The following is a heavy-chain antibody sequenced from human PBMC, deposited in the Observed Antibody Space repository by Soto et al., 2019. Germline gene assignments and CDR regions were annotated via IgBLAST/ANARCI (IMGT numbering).Heavy chain of an antibody. CDR1: GYTFTSYA. D-gene: IGHD6-13*01. Sequence: QVQLVQSGAEEKKPGASVKVSCKASGYTFTSYAMHWVRQAPGQRLEWMGWINAGNGNTKYSQKFQGRVTITRHTSAKTAYMELSSLRSEDTPVYYDARDRQQLNWFVLWGQGTLVTVSS. J-gene: IGHJ5*02. V-gene: IGHV1-3*05. CDR2: INAGNGNT. CDR3: ARDRQQLNWFVL.